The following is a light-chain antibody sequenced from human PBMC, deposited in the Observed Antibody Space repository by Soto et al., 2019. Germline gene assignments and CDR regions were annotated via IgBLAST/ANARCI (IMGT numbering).Light chain of an antibody. Sequence: ETVMTQSPAALSVSPGERATLSCRASQSVSSNVAWYQQTPGQAPRLLIYGASTGAAGIPDRFSGSGSGTEFTLTISSLQSEDFAVYYCQQYNNWPPVTFGQGTRLDIK. CDR1: QSVSSN. J-gene: IGKJ5*01. CDR3: QQYNNWPPVT. CDR2: GAS. V-gene: IGKV3-15*01.